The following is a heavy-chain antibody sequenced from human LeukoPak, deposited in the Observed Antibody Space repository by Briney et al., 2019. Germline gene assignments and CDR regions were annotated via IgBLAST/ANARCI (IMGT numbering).Heavy chain of an antibody. CDR1: GYTFTSYG. CDR3: ARGYFALLDY. Sequence: GASVKVSCKASGYTFTSYGISWVRQAPGQGLEWMGWMNPNSGNTGYAQKFQGRVTMTRNTSISTAYMELSSLRSEDTAVYYCARGYFALLDYWGQGTLVTVSS. CDR2: MNPNSGNT. D-gene: IGHD2/OR15-2a*01. J-gene: IGHJ4*02. V-gene: IGHV1-8*02.